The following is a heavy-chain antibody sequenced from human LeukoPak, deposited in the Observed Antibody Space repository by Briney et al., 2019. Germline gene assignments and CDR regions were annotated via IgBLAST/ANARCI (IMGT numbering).Heavy chain of an antibody. D-gene: IGHD3-22*01. CDR1: GSTLSIYW. V-gene: IGHV3-7*01. Sequence: GGSLRLSCPPSGSTLSIYWTSWVRQAPGKGLEWVANIKQDGSGKYYVDSVRGRFTISRDNAKNSLYLQMNKLRAEDTAVYYCASPVNYDNSGYYDDYWGQGTLVTVSS. J-gene: IGHJ4*02. CDR3: ASPVNYDNSGYYDDY. CDR2: IKQDGSGK.